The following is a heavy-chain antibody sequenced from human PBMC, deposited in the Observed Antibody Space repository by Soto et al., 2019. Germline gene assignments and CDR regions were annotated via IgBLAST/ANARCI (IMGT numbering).Heavy chain of an antibody. D-gene: IGHD3-16*02. V-gene: IGHV3-15*01. Sequence: GGSLRLSCAASGFTFSSYSMNWVRQAPGKGLEWVGRIKSKTDGGTTDYAAPVKGRFTISRDDSKNTLYLQMNSLKTEDTAVYYCTTRFGDYVWGSYRYVDYWGQGTLVTVSS. CDR3: TTRFGDYVWGSYRYVDY. CDR2: IKSKTDGGTT. CDR1: GFTFSSYS. J-gene: IGHJ4*02.